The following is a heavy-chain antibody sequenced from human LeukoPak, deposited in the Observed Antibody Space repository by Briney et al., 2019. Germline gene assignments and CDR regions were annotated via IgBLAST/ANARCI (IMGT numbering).Heavy chain of an antibody. Sequence: GGSLRHSCAASGFTFSVSGVSCVRQAPGKGLEWVSGINWNGGSTGYADSAKGRFTISRDNAKNSLYLQMNSLRAEDTALYYCARGYGYGEEGDYWGQGTLVTVSS. CDR3: ARGYGYGEEGDY. V-gene: IGHV3-20*04. D-gene: IGHD5-18*01. CDR1: GFTFSVSG. J-gene: IGHJ4*02. CDR2: INWNGGST.